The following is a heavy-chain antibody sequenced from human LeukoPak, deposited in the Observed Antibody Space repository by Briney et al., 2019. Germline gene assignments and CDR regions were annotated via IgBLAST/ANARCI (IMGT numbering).Heavy chain of an antibody. V-gene: IGHV3-21*01. CDR3: ARVVGTMIGGGNY. CDR2: ISSSSSYI. J-gene: IGHJ4*02. D-gene: IGHD3-22*01. CDR1: GFTFSSYS. Sequence: PGGSLRLSCAASGFTFSSYSMNWVRQAPGKGLECVSSISSSSSYIYYADSVKGRFTISRDNAKNSLYLQMNSLRAEDTAVYYCARVVGTMIGGGNYWGQGTLVTVSS.